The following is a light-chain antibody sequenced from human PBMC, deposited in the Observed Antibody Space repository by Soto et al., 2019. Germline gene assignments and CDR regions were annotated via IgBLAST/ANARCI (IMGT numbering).Light chain of an antibody. CDR2: DAS. J-gene: IGKJ1*01. V-gene: IGKV1-5*01. CDR3: QQYNSYSPGWT. Sequence: DIQVTRSPSALSGSVGDRATIPCRASQSISSGLAWYQQTPGKAPKLLIYDASSWERGVPSRCSGSGSGTEFTLTISTLQPDDFATYSCQQYNSYSPGWTFGQGTKVDI. CDR1: QSISSG.